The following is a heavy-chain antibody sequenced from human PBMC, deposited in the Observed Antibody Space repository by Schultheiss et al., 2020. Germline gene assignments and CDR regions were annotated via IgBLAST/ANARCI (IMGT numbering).Heavy chain of an antibody. Sequence: SVKVSCKASGYTFTSYYMHWVRQAPGQGLEWMGGIIPIFGTANYAQKFQGRVTITADKSTSTAYMELSSLRSEDTAVYYCARDRTYGSGSPYVYYYYYGMDVWGQGTTVTVSS. CDR1: GYTFTSYY. CDR2: IIPIFGTA. CDR3: ARDRTYGSGSPYVYYYYYGMDV. V-gene: IGHV1-69*06. D-gene: IGHD3-10*01. J-gene: IGHJ6*02.